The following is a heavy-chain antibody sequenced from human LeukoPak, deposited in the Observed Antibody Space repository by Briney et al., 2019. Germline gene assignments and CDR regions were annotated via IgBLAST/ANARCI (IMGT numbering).Heavy chain of an antibody. CDR1: GNTLTELA. D-gene: IGHD3-10*01. Sequence: ASVKVSCKVSGNTLTELAVHWVRQAPGKGLEWMGGVDPEDGQTIYAQKFQGRVTMTEDTPTDTAYMELRSLRYEDSAIYYCTTRGPGDVLTARDAFDVWGLGTLVTVSS. CDR3: TTRGPGDVLTARDAFDV. J-gene: IGHJ3*01. CDR2: VDPEDGQT. V-gene: IGHV1-24*01.